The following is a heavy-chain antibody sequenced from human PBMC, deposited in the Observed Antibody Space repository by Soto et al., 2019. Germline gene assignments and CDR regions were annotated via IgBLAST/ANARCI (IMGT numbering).Heavy chain of an antibody. D-gene: IGHD3-22*01. J-gene: IGHJ4*02. V-gene: IGHV1-18*01. Sequence: QVQLVQSGAEVKKPGASVKVSCKASGYTFITYGVSWVRQAPGQGLDWLGWISTYNGNTRYAERLQGRVPMTTDKTTNTAYMELRNLRSDDTAVYYCARGPTDYYDNSANYFLDYWGQGTLVTVSS. CDR2: ISTYNGNT. CDR1: GYTFITYG. CDR3: ARGPTDYYDNSANYFLDY.